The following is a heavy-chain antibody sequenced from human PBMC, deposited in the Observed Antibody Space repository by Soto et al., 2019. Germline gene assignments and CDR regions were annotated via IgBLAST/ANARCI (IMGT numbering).Heavy chain of an antibody. CDR3: ARVHSSDPSLDY. J-gene: IGHJ4*02. V-gene: IGHV4-31*03. D-gene: IGHD3-22*01. Sequence: SETLSLTCTVTGGSISSCGYYWSWIRQHPGKGLEWIGYIYYSGSTYYNPSLKSRVTISVDTSKNQFSLKLSSVTAADTAVYYCARVHSSDPSLDYWGQGTLVTVSS. CDR1: GGSISSCGYY. CDR2: IYYSGST.